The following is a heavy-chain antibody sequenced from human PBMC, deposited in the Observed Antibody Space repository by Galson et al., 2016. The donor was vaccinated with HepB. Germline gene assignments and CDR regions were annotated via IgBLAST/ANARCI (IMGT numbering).Heavy chain of an antibody. D-gene: IGHD4-17*01. CDR3: ARAVSWDYGDYAGY. CDR2: ISSSSSYI. Sequence: SLRLSCAASGFTFSSYSMNWVRQAPGKGLEWVSCISSSSSYIYYGDSVKGRITISRDKAKNSLYLQMNSLRAEDTAVYYCARAVSWDYGDYAGYWGQGTLVTVAS. V-gene: IGHV3-21*01. CDR1: GFTFSSYS. J-gene: IGHJ4*02.